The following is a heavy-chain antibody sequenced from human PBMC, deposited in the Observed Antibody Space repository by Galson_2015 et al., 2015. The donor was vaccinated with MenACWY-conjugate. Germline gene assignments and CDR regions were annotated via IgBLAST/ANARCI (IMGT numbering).Heavy chain of an antibody. D-gene: IGHD1-7*01. CDR3: ARQPPFATGTTRFEY. CDR1: GSPFTSHW. Sequence: QSGAEVKKPGESLKISCKGSGSPFTSHWIGWVRQMPGKGLEWMGIIFPGDSDTRYSPSFQGQVTISADKSLNTAYVQWNSLKASDTAMYYCARQPPFATGTTRFEYAGKGTLVTVSS. CDR2: IFPGDSDT. J-gene: IGHJ4*02. V-gene: IGHV5-51*01.